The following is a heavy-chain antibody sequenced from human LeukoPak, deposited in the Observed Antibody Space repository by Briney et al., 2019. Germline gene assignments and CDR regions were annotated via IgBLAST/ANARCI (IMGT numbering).Heavy chain of an antibody. CDR1: GYSFTTYG. CDR3: TRSPYYDFWSGYHNWFDP. Sequence: ASVKVSCKASGYSFTTYGVGWVRQAPGQGLEWMGWISAYNGNTNYAQKLQSRVTMTTDTSTSTAYMELRSLRSDDTAVYYCTRSPYYDFWSGYHNWFDPWGQGTLVTVSS. D-gene: IGHD3-3*01. V-gene: IGHV1-18*01. CDR2: ISAYNGNT. J-gene: IGHJ5*02.